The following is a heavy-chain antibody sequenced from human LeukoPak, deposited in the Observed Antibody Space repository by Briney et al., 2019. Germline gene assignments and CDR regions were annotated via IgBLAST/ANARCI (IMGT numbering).Heavy chain of an antibody. Sequence: GGSLRLSCAASGFTFNTYGMSWVRQSPGKGPEWVAAISGSASGHITNYADSVMGRFTISRDNNKSTVYLQMNSLRVEDTAVYYCANHRSAFEFWGQGTLVTVSS. V-gene: IGHV3-23*01. CDR2: ISGSASGHIT. J-gene: IGHJ4*02. CDR1: GFTFNTYG. D-gene: IGHD3-3*02. CDR3: ANHRSAFEF.